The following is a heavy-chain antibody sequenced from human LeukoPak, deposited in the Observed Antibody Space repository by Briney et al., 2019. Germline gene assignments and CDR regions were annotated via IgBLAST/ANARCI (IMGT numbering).Heavy chain of an antibody. CDR1: GFTFSYYW. Sequence: GGSLRLSCATSGFTFSYYWMTWVRQAPGKGLEWLANIKGDGSEKNYVASMKGRFTISRDNVNNSLYLQLNNLRVEDTVMYYCAREAAYWGQGTRVTVSS. V-gene: IGHV3-7*03. J-gene: IGHJ4*02. CDR3: AREAAY. CDR2: IKGDGSEK. D-gene: IGHD6-25*01.